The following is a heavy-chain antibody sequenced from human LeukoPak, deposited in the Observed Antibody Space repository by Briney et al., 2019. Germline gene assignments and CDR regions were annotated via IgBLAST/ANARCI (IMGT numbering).Heavy chain of an antibody. CDR1: GGSISSFY. V-gene: IGHV4-59*08. J-gene: IGHJ3*02. CDR2: IYNSEST. Sequence: PSETLSLTCTVSGGSISSFYWSWLRQPPGKGLEWIGYIYNSESTNYNPSLKSGVTISVDTSKNQFSLMLTSVTASDTAVYYCARHCSGGTCPLSFDAFDIWGQGTMVTVSS. CDR3: ARHCSGGTCPLSFDAFDI. D-gene: IGHD2-15*01.